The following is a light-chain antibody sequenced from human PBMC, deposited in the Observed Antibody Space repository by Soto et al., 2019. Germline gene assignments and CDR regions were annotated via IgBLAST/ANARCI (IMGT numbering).Light chain of an antibody. V-gene: IGKV2-24*01. CDR1: QSLAHIDGNTY. CDR3: MQVTQSPIT. CDR2: EVS. Sequence: DIVMTQTPLASPVALGQSASVSCRSSQSLAHIDGNTYLSWLQQRPGQPPRLLIYEVSNRFSGVPDRFSGSGSGTDFTLKISKVEAEDVGTYYCMQVTQSPITFGQGTRLEIK. J-gene: IGKJ5*01.